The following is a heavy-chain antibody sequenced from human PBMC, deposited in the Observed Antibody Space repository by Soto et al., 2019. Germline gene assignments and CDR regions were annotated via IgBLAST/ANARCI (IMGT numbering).Heavy chain of an antibody. CDR2: ISDSGDTT. J-gene: IGHJ6*03. CDR3: ASKGAGYCSGGSCYYMGV. Sequence: EVQLLDSGGGLVQPGGSLRLSCVASGFTFNNYGVSWVRQAPGKGLEWVSRISDSGDTTYYADSVKGRFTISRDNSKNTMYLQMNSLRVEETALYYCASKGAGYCSGGSCYYMGVWGKGTTVAVSS. CDR1: GFTFNNYG. V-gene: IGHV3-23*01. D-gene: IGHD2-15*01.